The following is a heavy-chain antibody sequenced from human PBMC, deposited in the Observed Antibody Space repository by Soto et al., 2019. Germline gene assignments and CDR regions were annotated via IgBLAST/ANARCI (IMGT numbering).Heavy chain of an antibody. D-gene: IGHD1-7*01. CDR2: TYYRSKWYN. CDR1: GDSVSSNSAA. J-gene: IGHJ3*02. Sequence: SQTLSLTCAISGDSVSSNSAAWNWIRQSPSRGLEWLGRTYYRSKWYNDYAVSVKSRITINPDTSKNQFSLQLNSVTPEDTAVYYCARDQGALELRRLDDAFETWGQGTMVPV. V-gene: IGHV6-1*01. CDR3: ARDQGALELRRLDDAFET.